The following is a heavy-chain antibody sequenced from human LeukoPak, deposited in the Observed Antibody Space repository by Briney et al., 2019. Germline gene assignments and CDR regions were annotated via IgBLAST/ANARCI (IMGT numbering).Heavy chain of an antibody. V-gene: IGHV4-34*01. D-gene: IGHD3-3*02. CDR3: ARGGPAIFYYYYYGMDV. CDR2: INHSGST. J-gene: IGHJ6*04. CDR1: GGSFSGYC. Sequence: PSETLSLTCAVSGGSFSGYCWSWIRQPPGKGLEWIGEINHSGSTNYNPSLKSRVTISVDTTKNKFSLTLSSVTAADTAVYYCARGGPAIFYYYYYGMDVWGKGTTVTVSS.